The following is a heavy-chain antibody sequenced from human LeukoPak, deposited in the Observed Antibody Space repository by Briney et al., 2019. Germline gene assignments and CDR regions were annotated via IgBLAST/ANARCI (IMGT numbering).Heavy chain of an antibody. CDR3: ARELYDFWSGYYTGIAGY. J-gene: IGHJ4*02. D-gene: IGHD3-3*01. V-gene: IGHV1-18*01. CDR1: YG. CDR2: ISAYNGNT. Sequence: YGISWVRQAPGQGLEWMGWISAYNGNTNYAQKLQGRVTMTTDTSTSTAYMELRSLRSDDTAVYYCARELYDFWSGYYTGIAGYWGQGTLVTVSS.